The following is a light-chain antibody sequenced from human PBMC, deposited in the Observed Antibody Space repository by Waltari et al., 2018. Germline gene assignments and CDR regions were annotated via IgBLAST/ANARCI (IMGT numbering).Light chain of an antibody. CDR2: GAS. V-gene: IGKV3-20*01. Sequence: ELVLTQSPGTLSLSPGERATLSCRASQSVASSYLAWYQQKPGQAPSLLIYGASSRATGIPDRFSGSGSGTDFTLTISRLEPEDFAVYYCQHFGSSPYTFGQGTKLEIK. CDR1: QSVASSY. CDR3: QHFGSSPYT. J-gene: IGKJ2*01.